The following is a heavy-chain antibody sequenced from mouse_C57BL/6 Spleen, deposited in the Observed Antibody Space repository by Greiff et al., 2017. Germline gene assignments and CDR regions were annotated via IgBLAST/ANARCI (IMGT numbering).Heavy chain of an antibody. J-gene: IGHJ2*01. Sequence: QVQLQQPGAELVKPGASVKMSCKASGYTFTSYWITWVKQRPGQGLEWIGDIYPGSGSTNYNEKFKSKATLTVDTSSSTAYMQLSSLTSEDAAVYYCGRSGDYDVGVFGYWGQGTTLTVSS. V-gene: IGHV1-55*01. CDR3: GRSGDYDVGVFGY. D-gene: IGHD2-4*01. CDR2: IYPGSGST. CDR1: GYTFTSYW.